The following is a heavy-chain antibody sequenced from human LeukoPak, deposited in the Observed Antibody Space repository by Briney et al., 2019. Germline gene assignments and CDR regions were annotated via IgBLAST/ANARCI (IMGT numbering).Heavy chain of an antibody. J-gene: IGHJ4*02. V-gene: IGHV4-34*01. CDR1: GGSFSGYY. D-gene: IGHD6-13*01. CDR3: ARVAAAGFFDY. CDR2: INHSGST. Sequence: SETLSLTCAVYGGSFSGYYWSWIRQLPGKGLEWIGEINHSGSTNYNPSLKSRVTISVDTSKNQFSLKLSSVTAADTAVYYCARVAAAGFFDYRGQGTLVTVSS.